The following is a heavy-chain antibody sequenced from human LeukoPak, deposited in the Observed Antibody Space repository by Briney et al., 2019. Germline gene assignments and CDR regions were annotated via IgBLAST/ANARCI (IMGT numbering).Heavy chain of an antibody. CDR1: GYTFSGYY. D-gene: IGHD3-22*01. CDR3: ARGPYSYDSSGAFDI. CDR2: INPNSGGT. J-gene: IGHJ3*02. V-gene: IGHV1-2*02. Sequence: VASVKVSCKASGYTFSGYYVHWGRQAPGQGLEWMGWINPNSGGTNYAQKFQGRVTMTRDTSISTAYMELRRLGSDDTAVYFCARGPYSYDSSGAFDIWGQGTMVTVSS.